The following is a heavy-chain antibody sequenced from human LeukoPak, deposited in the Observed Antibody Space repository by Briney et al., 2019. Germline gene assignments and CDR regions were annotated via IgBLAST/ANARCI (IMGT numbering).Heavy chain of an antibody. D-gene: IGHD2-8*01. CDR3: AIHFAMGSHDY. CDR2: IYTSGST. J-gene: IGHJ4*02. V-gene: IGHV4-61*02. CDR1: GGSISSGSYY. Sequence: SQTRSLTCTVSGGSISSGSYYWSWVRQPAGKGLEWIGRIYTSGSTNYNPSLKSRVTISVDTSKNQFSLKLSSVTAADTAVYYCAIHFAMGSHDYWGQGTLVTVSS.